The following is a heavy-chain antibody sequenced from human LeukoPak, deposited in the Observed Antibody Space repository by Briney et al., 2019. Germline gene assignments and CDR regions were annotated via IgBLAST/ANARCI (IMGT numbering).Heavy chain of an antibody. CDR1: GFTFTSYS. CDR2: ISGSSSTI. D-gene: IGHD3-3*01. V-gene: IGHV3-48*01. J-gene: IGHJ6*02. Sequence: GGSLRLSCAASGFTFTSYSMNWVRQAPGKGLEWVSYISGSSSTIYYADSVKGRFTVSRDNAKNSLYLQMSSLRAEDTAVYYCARANFGVHYYYGLDVWGQGTTVTVSS. CDR3: ARANFGVHYYYGLDV.